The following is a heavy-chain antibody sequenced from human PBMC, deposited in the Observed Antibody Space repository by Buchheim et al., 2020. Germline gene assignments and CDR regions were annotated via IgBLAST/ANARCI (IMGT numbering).Heavy chain of an antibody. CDR3: ARTKLRLGWFGELLQNWFDP. J-gene: IGHJ5*02. CDR2: INHSGST. Sequence: QVQLQQWGAGLLKPSETLSLTCAVYGGSFSGYYWSWIRQPPGKGLEWIGEINHSGSTNYNPSLKSRVTISVDTSKNQFSLKLSSVTAADTAVYYCARTKLRLGWFGELLQNWFDPWGQGTL. D-gene: IGHD3-10*01. CDR1: GGSFSGYY. V-gene: IGHV4-34*01.